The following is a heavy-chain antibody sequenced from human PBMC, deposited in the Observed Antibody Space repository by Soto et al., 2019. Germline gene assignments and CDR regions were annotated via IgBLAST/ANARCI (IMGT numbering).Heavy chain of an antibody. V-gene: IGHV4-59*01. CDR1: GGSISSYY. CDR3: ARDRPSGYDIHIIDY. Sequence: NPSETLSLTCTVSGGSISSYYWSWIRQPPGKGLEWIGYIYYSGSTNYNPSLKSRVTISVDTSKNQFSLKLSSVTAADTAVYYCARDRPSGYDIHIIDYWGQGTLVTVSS. J-gene: IGHJ4*02. D-gene: IGHD5-12*01. CDR2: IYYSGST.